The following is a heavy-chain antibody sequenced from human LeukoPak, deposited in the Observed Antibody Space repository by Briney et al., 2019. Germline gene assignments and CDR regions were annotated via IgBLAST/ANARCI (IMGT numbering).Heavy chain of an antibody. D-gene: IGHD2-21*01. CDR1: NDYISDYY. CDR3: ARQGSDNYFDS. V-gene: IGHV4-4*07. CDR2: VSKFGNT. Sequence: SETLSLTCTVSNDYISDYYWSWIRQPAGQGLEGIGRVSKFGNTNYNPSLKSRVTMSVQTSKNQFSLKLNSVTAADTAVYYCARQGSDNYFDSWGLGTLVTVSS. J-gene: IGHJ4*02.